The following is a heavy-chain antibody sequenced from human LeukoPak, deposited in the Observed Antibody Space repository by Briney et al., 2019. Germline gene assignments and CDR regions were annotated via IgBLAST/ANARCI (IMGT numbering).Heavy chain of an antibody. CDR1: GFTFSS. Sequence: GGSLRLSCAASGFTFSSSGFIFSDYEMYWVRQAPGKGLEWVSYISSSGGSRYYADPVKGRFTISRDNSKKTVFLQMDSLRADDTAIYYCAKGGAAMTNAPHGDVVTTTLDGFDIWGHGTMVTVSS. D-gene: IGHD2-21*02. J-gene: IGHJ3*02. V-gene: IGHV3-48*03. CDR2: ISSSGGSR. CDR3: AKGGAAMTNAPHGDVVTTTLDGFDI.